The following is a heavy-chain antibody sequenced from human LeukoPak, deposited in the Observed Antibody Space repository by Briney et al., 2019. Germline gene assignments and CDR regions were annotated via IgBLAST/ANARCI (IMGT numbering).Heavy chain of an antibody. CDR1: GFTFSSYA. Sequence: PGGSLRLSCAASGFTFSSYAMHWVRQAPGKGLEWVSVIYSGGSTYYADSVKGRFTISRDNSKNTLYLQMNSLRAEDTAVYYCARYIRSMGWLDYWGQGTLVTVSS. J-gene: IGHJ4*02. CDR2: IYSGGST. CDR3: ARYIRSMGWLDY. V-gene: IGHV3-53*01. D-gene: IGHD6-19*01.